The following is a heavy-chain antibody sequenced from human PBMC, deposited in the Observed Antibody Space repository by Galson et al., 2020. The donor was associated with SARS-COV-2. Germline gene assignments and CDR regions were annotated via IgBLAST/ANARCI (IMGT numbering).Heavy chain of an antibody. CDR2: VSSDGTT. Sequence: ASETLSLTCAVSGVSMRSSNDFWGWLRQSPGRGLEWIGRVSSDGTTSYNPSLRSRVSISQEKSRNHFYLRLTSVTAADTAVYYCVRHIYVSVAGTLAWGPKRKEEKDYFDSWGQGMLV. CDR3: VRHIYVSVAGTLAWGPKRKEEKDYFDS. V-gene: IGHV4-39*01. D-gene: IGHD7-27*01. J-gene: IGHJ4*02. CDR1: GVSMRSSNDF.